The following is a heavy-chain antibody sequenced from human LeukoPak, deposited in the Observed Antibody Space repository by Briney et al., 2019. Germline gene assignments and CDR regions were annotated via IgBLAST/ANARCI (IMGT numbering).Heavy chain of an antibody. CDR2: TYYRSKWYY. J-gene: IGHJ6*02. V-gene: IGHV6-1*01. CDR3: SLARSEYHYGMDV. Sequence: SQTLSLTCAISGDSVSSISVAWNWIRQSPSRGLEYLGRTYYRSKWYYEYAVSVKSRINISPDTSKNQFSLQLTSVPPEDTAVYYCSLARSEYHYGMDVWGQGTTVTVSS. CDR1: GDSVSSISVA.